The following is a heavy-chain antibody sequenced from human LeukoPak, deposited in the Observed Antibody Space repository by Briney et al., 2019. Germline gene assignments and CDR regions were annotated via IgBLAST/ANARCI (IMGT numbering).Heavy chain of an antibody. CDR3: ARELIAAATNWFDP. CDR2: IFYSGST. CDR1: GGSISSDDYS. J-gene: IGHJ5*02. Sequence: SETLSLTCTVSGGSISSDDYSWSWIRQPPGKGLEWIGHIFYSGSTHYNPSLRSRLTISVDTSKNQFSLKLSSVTAADTAVYYCARELIAAATNWFDPWGQGTLVTVSS. V-gene: IGHV4-30-4*08. D-gene: IGHD6-13*01.